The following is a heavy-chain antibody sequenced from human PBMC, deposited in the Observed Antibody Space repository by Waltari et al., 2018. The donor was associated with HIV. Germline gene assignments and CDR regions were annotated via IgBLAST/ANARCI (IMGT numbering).Heavy chain of an antibody. CDR3: ARGYSSSRWIPLYH. CDR2: FWYDGAEI. D-gene: IGHD6-6*01. J-gene: IGHJ4*02. V-gene: IGHV3-33*01. Sequence: QVQLVESGGGVVQPGTSLTLSCAVSGFTFSNFAIHGVRQSTGKGLDWLAVFWYDGAEISYADSVKGRFTVSKDSSQKTLYLHLTSLRAEDTALYYCARGYSSSRWIPLYHWGRGTLVTVSS. CDR1: GFTFSNFA.